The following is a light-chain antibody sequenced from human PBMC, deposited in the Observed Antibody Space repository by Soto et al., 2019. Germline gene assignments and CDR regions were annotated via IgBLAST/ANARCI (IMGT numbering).Light chain of an antibody. V-gene: IGKV3-11*01. J-gene: IGKJ5*01. CDR2: DAS. Sequence: EIVLTQSPATLSLSPGERATLSCRASQNIAIYLAWYQQKPGQAPRLLIYDASNRATGVPARFSGSGSGTDFSLTISRLEPEDFAVYYCQQRFGWPPITFGQGTRLDIK. CDR1: QNIAIY. CDR3: QQRFGWPPIT.